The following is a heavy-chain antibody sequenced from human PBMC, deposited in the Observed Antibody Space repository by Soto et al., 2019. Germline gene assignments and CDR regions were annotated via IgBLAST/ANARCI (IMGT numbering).Heavy chain of an antibody. Sequence: PSETLSLTCPVSGCSISSGDYYWSWIRQPPGKGLEWIGYIYYSGSTYYNPSLKSRVTISVDTSKNQFSLKLSSVTAADTAVYYCARARYNWNYRYYYYGMDVWGQGTTVNVSS. CDR2: IYYSGST. CDR3: ARARYNWNYRYYYYGMDV. CDR1: GCSISSGDYY. V-gene: IGHV4-30-4*01. J-gene: IGHJ6*02. D-gene: IGHD1-7*01.